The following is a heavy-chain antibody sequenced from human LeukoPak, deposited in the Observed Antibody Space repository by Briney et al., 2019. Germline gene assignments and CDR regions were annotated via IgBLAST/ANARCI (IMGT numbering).Heavy chain of an antibody. CDR3: ARGGDQQLGLYYYYYMDV. V-gene: IGHV1-18*01. Sequence: ASVKVSCKASGYTFTSYGISWVRQAPGQGLEWMGWISAYNGNTNYAQKLQGRVTMTTDTSTSTAYMELRSLRSDDTAVYYCARGGDQQLGLYYYYYMDVWGKGTTVTVSS. J-gene: IGHJ6*03. CDR2: ISAYNGNT. D-gene: IGHD6-13*01. CDR1: GYTFTSYG.